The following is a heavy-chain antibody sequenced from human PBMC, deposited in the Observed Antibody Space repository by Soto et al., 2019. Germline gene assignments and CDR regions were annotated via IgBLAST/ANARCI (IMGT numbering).Heavy chain of an antibody. Sequence: GGSLRLSCAASGFTFSPYWMHWVRQGPGKGLAWVSHINGDGSTKIYADSVKGRFTVSRDNAKNTLYLQMNSLRAEDTAVYYCARGDYYDTSGPFSDAFDIWGQGTKVTVSS. CDR2: INGDGSTK. J-gene: IGHJ3*02. CDR3: ARGDYYDTSGPFSDAFDI. D-gene: IGHD3-22*01. CDR1: GFTFSPYW. V-gene: IGHV3-74*01.